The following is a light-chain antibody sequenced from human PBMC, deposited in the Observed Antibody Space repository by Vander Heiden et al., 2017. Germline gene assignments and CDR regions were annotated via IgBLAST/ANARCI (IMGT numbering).Light chain of an antibody. CDR3: QQRSNWPKGPLT. Sequence: EIVLTQSPATLSLSPGERATLACRASQSVSSYLAWYQQKPGQAPRLLIYDASSRATGIPASFSGSGSGTDFTLTISSLEPEDFAVYYCQQRSNWPKGPLTFGGGTKVEIK. J-gene: IGKJ4*01. CDR2: DAS. CDR1: QSVSSY. V-gene: IGKV3-11*01.